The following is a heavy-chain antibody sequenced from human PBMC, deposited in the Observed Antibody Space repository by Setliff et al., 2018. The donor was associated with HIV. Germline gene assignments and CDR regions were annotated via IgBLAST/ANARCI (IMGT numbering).Heavy chain of an antibody. CDR3: ADTLGYCSGQEYFQH. V-gene: IGHV1-69*13. D-gene: IGHD2-15*01. Sequence: SVKVSCKASGYTFTDYFMHWVRQAPGQGLEWMGGTMPISGTPNYAQKFQGRVTITADESTNTAYMELSSLRSEDTAVYYCADTLGYCSGQEYFQHWGQGTLVTVSS. J-gene: IGHJ1*01. CDR1: GYTFTDYF. CDR2: TMPISGTP.